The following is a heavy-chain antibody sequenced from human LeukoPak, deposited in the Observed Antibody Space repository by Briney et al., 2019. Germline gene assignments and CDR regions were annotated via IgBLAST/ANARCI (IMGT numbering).Heavy chain of an antibody. Sequence: GGSLRLFCAASGSNFGSYDMNWVRQAPGKGLEYVSTINTDGSNTWYADSVKGRFTISRDNSKSTFFLQMNNLRHEDTATYYCAKRVNGAFDIWGQGTMVSVSS. V-gene: IGHV3-23*01. CDR1: GSNFGSYD. CDR2: INTDGSNT. J-gene: IGHJ3*02. CDR3: AKRVNGAFDI.